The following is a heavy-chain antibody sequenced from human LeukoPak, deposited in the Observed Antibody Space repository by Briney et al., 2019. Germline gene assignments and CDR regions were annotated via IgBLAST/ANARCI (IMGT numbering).Heavy chain of an antibody. D-gene: IGHD3-10*01. CDR2: ISYDGSNK. V-gene: IGHV3-30*18. Sequence: GRSLRLSCAASGFTFSSYGMHWVRQAPGKGLEWVAVISYDGSNKYYADSVKGRFTISRDNSKNTLYLQMNSLRAEDTAVYYCAKPPRGGNWFDPWGQGTLVTVSS. CDR1: GFTFSSYG. J-gene: IGHJ5*02. CDR3: AKPPRGGNWFDP.